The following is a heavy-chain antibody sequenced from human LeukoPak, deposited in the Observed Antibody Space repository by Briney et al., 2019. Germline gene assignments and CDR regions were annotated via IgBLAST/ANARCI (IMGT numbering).Heavy chain of an antibody. CDR3: ARDSAQYYYDSWWHGSDGMDV. J-gene: IGHJ6*02. CDR1: GFTFSDYY. V-gene: IGHV3-11*01. D-gene: IGHD3-22*01. CDR2: ISSSGSTI. Sequence: GGSLRLSCAASGFTFSDYYMSWLRQAPGKGLEWVSYISSSGSTIYYADSVKGRFTISRDNAKNSLYLQMNSLRAEDTAVYYCARDSAQYYYDSWWHGSDGMDVWGQGTTVTVSS.